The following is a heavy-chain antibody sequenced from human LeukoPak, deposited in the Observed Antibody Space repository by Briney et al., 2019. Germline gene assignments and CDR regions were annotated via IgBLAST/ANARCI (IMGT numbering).Heavy chain of an antibody. CDR1: GFTFSSYA. CDR3: ARDHYDSSGYSFFDY. Sequence: GGSLRLSCAASGFTFSSYAMHWVRQAPGKGLEWVAVISYDGSNKYYADSVKGRFTISRDNSKNTLYLQMNSLRTEDTAVYYCARDHYDSSGYSFFDYWGQGTLVTVSS. CDR2: ISYDGSNK. V-gene: IGHV3-30-3*01. J-gene: IGHJ4*02. D-gene: IGHD3-22*01.